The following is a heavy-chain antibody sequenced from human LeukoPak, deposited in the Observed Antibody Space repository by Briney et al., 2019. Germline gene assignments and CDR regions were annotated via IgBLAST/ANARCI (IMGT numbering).Heavy chain of an antibody. CDR2: IFHSGSA. CDR3: ARDRNSNLRLGF. CDR1: GGSINSSNW. J-gene: IGHJ4*02. Sequence: SGTLSLTCAVSGGSINSSNWWSWVRQPPGKGLEWIGQIFHSGSANYNPSLKSRVTMSVDKSNNQFSLRLSSVTAADTAVYYCARDRNSNLRLGFWGQGALVTVSS. D-gene: IGHD5-12*01. V-gene: IGHV4-4*02.